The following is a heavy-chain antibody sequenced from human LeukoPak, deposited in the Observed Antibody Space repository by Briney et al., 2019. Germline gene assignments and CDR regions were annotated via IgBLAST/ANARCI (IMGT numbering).Heavy chain of an antibody. Sequence: GASVKVSCKASGYTSTSYGISWVRQAPGQGLEWMGWISAYNGNTNYAQKLQGRVTMTTDTSTSTAYMELRSLRYDDTAVYYCARKTAMVRFDPWGQGTLVTVSS. D-gene: IGHD5-18*01. CDR3: ARKTAMVRFDP. CDR1: GYTSTSYG. V-gene: IGHV1-18*01. J-gene: IGHJ5*02. CDR2: ISAYNGNT.